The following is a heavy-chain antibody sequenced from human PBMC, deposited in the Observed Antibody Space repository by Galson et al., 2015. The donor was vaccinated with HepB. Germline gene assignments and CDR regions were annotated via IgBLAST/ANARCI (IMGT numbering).Heavy chain of an antibody. CDR3: ARDLYIRAGGCGGSFLGY. D-gene: IGHD1-26*01. V-gene: IGHV3-30*04. J-gene: IGHJ4*02. CDR2: ISYDGSNK. CDR1: GFTFSSYA. Sequence: SLRLSCAASGFTFSSYAMHWVRQAPGKGLEWVAVISYDGSNKYYADSVKGRFTISRDNSKNTLYLQMNSLRAEDTAVYYCARDLYIRAGGCGGSFLGYWGQGTLVTVSS.